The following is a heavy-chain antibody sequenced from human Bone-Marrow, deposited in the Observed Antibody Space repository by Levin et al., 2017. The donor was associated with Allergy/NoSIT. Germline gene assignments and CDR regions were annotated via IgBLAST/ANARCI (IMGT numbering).Heavy chain of an antibody. CDR3: ARGWEDDGGNED. D-gene: IGHD4-23*01. CDR2: INGDASDT. Sequence: GGSLRLSCAASGFTFSGSWMHWVRQAPGKGLVWVSRINGDASDTNYADSVKGRFTISRDNAKNTLYLQLNSLSGEDTAVYYCARGWEDDGGNEDWGQGTLVTVSS. V-gene: IGHV3-74*01. CDR1: GFTFSGSW. J-gene: IGHJ4*02.